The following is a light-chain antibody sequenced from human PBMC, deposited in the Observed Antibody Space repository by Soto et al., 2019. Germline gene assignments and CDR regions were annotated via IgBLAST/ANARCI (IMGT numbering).Light chain of an antibody. CDR1: QSVSSSY. V-gene: IGKV3-20*01. J-gene: IGKJ1*01. CDR3: QQYGSSFWT. Sequence: DIVLTQSPGTLSLSPGERATLSCRASQSVSSSYLAWYQQNPGQAPTLLIYGSSSRATGIPDRFSGSGSGTDFTLTISRLEPEDFAVYYCQQYGSSFWTFGQGTKVEIK. CDR2: GSS.